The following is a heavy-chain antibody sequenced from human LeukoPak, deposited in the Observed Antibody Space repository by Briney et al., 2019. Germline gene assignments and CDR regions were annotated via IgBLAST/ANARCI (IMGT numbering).Heavy chain of an antibody. CDR1: GFSLSTSGVG. CDR3: APQEAARPWNWFDP. V-gene: IGHV2-5*01. D-gene: IGHD6-6*01. CDR2: IYLNDDK. J-gene: IGHJ5*02. Sequence: ESGPTLVNPTQTLTLTCTFSGFSLSTSGVGVGWIRHPPGKALEWLALIYLNDDKRYSPSLKSRLTITKDTSKNQVVLTMTNMDPVDTATYYCAPQEAARPWNWFDPWGQGTLVTVSS.